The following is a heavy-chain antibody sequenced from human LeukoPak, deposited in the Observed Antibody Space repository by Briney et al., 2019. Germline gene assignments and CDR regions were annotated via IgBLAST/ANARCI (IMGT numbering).Heavy chain of an antibody. D-gene: IGHD6-19*01. CDR3: ARDGDSGWSLSL. Sequence: PGGSLRLSCAASGFSFSTCWMTWVRQAPGKGLGWVANINQDGSEKYYVDSVTGRFTISRGNAKNSLYLQMNSLRAEDTAFYYCARDGDSGWSLSLWGQGTLVTVSS. CDR2: INQDGSEK. CDR1: GFSFSTCW. J-gene: IGHJ4*02. V-gene: IGHV3-7*01.